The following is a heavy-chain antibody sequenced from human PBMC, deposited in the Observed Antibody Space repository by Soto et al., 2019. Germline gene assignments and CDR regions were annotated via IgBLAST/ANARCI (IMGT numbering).Heavy chain of an antibody. CDR3: AGGNDYFDY. CDR2: ISGGGDAT. Sequence: GSLRLSGAASGCTFGNYAFSCVRQAPGKGLEWVSVISGGGDATYYPDSVKGRFTISRDNAKNSLYLQMNSLRAEDTAVYFCAGGNDYFDYWGQGALVTVSS. V-gene: IGHV3-23*01. J-gene: IGHJ4*02. CDR1: GCTFGNYA.